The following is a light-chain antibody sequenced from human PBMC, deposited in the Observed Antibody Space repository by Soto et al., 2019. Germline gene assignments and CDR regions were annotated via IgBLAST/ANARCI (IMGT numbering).Light chain of an antibody. CDR3: QQFGSSLPIT. J-gene: IGKJ5*01. Sequence: EIVLTQSPVTLSLSPGQRGPLSCRASQSVGTSLAWYQQKPGQAPRLLIYGASNRATGIPDSFSGSGSGTDFTLTITRLQTADFAAYYCQQFGSSLPITFGQGTRLEIK. V-gene: IGKV3-20*01. CDR2: GAS. CDR1: QSVGTS.